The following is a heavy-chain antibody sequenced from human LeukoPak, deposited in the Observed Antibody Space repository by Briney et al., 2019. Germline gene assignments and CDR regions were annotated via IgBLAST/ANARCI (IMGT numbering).Heavy chain of an antibody. V-gene: IGHV1-18*01. Sequence: GASVKVSCQASGYTFTSYGISWVRQAPGQGLEWMGWISAYNGNTNYAQKLQGRVTMTTDTSTGTAYMELRSLRSDDTAVYYCARGYSSSWYEGKFDYWGQGTLVTVSS. J-gene: IGHJ4*02. CDR1: GYTFTSYG. CDR3: ARGYSSSWYEGKFDY. D-gene: IGHD6-13*01. CDR2: ISAYNGNT.